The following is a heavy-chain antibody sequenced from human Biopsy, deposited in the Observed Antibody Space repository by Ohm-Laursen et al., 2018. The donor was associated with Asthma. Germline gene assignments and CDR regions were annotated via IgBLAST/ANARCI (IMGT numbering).Heavy chain of an antibody. J-gene: IGHJ4*02. CDR1: GFAVSRGH. D-gene: IGHD3-22*01. Sequence: SLRLSCAAPGFAVSRGHMFWVRQAPGKGLEWVSVIYSGGTSHTADSVRGRFTISRDYSKNTLYLQMHSLRAEDTAAYYCARGDSSNWSHYYFDYWGQGTLVTVSS. CDR2: IYSGGTS. V-gene: IGHV3-53*01. CDR3: ARGDSSNWSHYYFDY.